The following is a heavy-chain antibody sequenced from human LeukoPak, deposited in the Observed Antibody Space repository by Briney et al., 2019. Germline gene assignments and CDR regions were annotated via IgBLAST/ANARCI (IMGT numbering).Heavy chain of an antibody. CDR3: ATGDPITMVRGVISPMFDY. Sequence: ASVKVSCKVSGYTLTELSMHWVRRAPGKGLEWMGGFDPEDGETIYAQKFQGRVTMTEDTSTDTAYMELSSLRSEDTAVYYCATGDPITMVRGVISPMFDYWGQGTLVTVSS. J-gene: IGHJ4*02. D-gene: IGHD3-10*01. CDR2: FDPEDGET. CDR1: GYTLTELS. V-gene: IGHV1-24*01.